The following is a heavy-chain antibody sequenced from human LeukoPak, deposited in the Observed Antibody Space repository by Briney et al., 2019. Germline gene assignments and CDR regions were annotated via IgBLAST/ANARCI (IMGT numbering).Heavy chain of an antibody. D-gene: IGHD3-16*01. J-gene: IGHJ5*02. CDR2: ISGSGGST. V-gene: IGHV3-23*01. CDR3: AKAAENYDYVWGSYRYNWFDP. Sequence: GGSLRLSCAASGFTFSSYAMSWVRQAPGKGLEWVSAISGSGGSTYYAGSVKGRFTISRDNSKNTLYLQMNSLRAEDTAVYYCAKAAENYDYVWGSYRYNWFDPWGQGTLVTVSS. CDR1: GFTFSSYA.